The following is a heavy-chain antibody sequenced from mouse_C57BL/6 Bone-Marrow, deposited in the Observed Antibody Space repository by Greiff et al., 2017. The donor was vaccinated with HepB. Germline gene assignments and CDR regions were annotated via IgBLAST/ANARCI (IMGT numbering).Heavy chain of an antibody. V-gene: IGHV15-2*01. D-gene: IGHD1-1*01. Sequence: VQLQQSGSELRSPGSSVKLSCKDFDSEVFPIAYMSWVRQKPGHGFEWIGGILPSIGRTIYGEKFEDKATLDADTLSNTAYLELNSLTSEDSAFYYCARRNITTVGWYFDVWGTGTTVTVSS. J-gene: IGHJ1*03. CDR2: ILPSIGRT. CDR1: DSEVFPIAY. CDR3: ARRNITTVGWYFDV.